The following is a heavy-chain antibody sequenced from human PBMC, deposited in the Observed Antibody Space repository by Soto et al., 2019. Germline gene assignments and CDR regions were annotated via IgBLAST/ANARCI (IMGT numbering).Heavy chain of an antibody. CDR3: ASSSYYYGSGSYNGLTPDY. Sequence: SETLSLTCTVSGGSISSSSYYWGWIRQPPGKGLEWIGSIYYSGSTYYNPSLKSRVTISVDTSKNQFSLKLSSVTAADTAVYYCASSSYYYGSGSYNGLTPDYWGQGTLVTVSS. J-gene: IGHJ4*02. CDR2: IYYSGST. V-gene: IGHV4-39*01. D-gene: IGHD3-10*01. CDR1: GGSISSSSYY.